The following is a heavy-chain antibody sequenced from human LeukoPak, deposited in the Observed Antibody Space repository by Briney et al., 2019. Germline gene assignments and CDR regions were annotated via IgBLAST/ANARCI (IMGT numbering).Heavy chain of an antibody. CDR3: ARDMVQGVMVYMDV. Sequence: GASVKVSCKASGCTFTSYGISCVRQAPGQGLEWMGWISAYNGNTNYAQKLQGRVTMTTDTSTSTAYMELRSLRSDDTAVYYCARDMVQGVMVYMDVWGKGTTVTVSS. CDR2: ISAYNGNT. J-gene: IGHJ6*03. CDR1: GCTFTSYG. V-gene: IGHV1-18*01. D-gene: IGHD3-10*01.